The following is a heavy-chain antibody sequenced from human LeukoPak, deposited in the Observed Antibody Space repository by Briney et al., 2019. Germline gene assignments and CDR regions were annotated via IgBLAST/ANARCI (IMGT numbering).Heavy chain of an antibody. V-gene: IGHV3-23*01. J-gene: IGHJ5*02. CDR2: ISGSGGST. D-gene: IGHD6-19*01. Sequence: GGSLRLSCAASGFTFSSYAMSWVRQAPGKGLEWVSAISGSGGSTYYADSVKGRFTISRDNSKNTLYLQMNSLRAEETAVYYCAKGGAVAGTKGFDPWGQGTLVTVSS. CDR1: GFTFSSYA. CDR3: AKGGAVAGTKGFDP.